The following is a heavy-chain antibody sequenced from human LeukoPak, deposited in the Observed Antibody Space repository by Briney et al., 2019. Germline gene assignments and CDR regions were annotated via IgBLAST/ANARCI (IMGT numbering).Heavy chain of an antibody. Sequence: GGSLRLSCAASGFTFSYYSMNWVRQAPGKGLEWVSSISGSSSYIYYADSMKGRFTISRDNAKNPLYLQMNSLRAEDTAVYYCARVGLYHYDSSGPGAFDIWGQGTMVTVSS. CDR3: ARVGLYHYDSSGPGAFDI. CDR2: ISGSSSYI. V-gene: IGHV3-21*01. CDR1: GFTFSYYS. D-gene: IGHD3-22*01. J-gene: IGHJ3*02.